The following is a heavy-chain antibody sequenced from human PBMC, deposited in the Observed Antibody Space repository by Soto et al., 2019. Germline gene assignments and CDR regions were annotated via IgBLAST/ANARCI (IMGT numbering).Heavy chain of an antibody. CDR1: GYTFTHYW. CDR3: ARGSLKGGTTSAEFDP. J-gene: IGHJ5*02. V-gene: IGHV5-51*01. D-gene: IGHD1-26*01. CDR2: IYPSDSAT. Sequence: AGESLKISCKGSGYTFTHYWIGWVRQVPGKGLEWLGVIYPSDSATRYNPSFQGQVSMSADPSINTAYLQWSSLKASDTAMYFCARGSLKGGTTSAEFDPWGQGTHVTVS.